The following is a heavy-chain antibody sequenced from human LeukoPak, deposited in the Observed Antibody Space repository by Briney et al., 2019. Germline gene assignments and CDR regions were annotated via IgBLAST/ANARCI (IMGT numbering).Heavy chain of an antibody. CDR2: INPNSGGT. J-gene: IGHJ4*02. D-gene: IGHD6-19*01. V-gene: IGHV1-2*02. CDR1: GYTFTGYY. Sequence: ASVKVSCKASGYTFTGYYMHWVRQAPGQGLEWMGWINPNSGGTNYAQKFQGRVTMTRNTSISTAYMELSSLRSEDTAVYYCARAPREQWLVLPPYYFDYWGQGTLVTVSS. CDR3: ARAPREQWLVLPPYYFDY.